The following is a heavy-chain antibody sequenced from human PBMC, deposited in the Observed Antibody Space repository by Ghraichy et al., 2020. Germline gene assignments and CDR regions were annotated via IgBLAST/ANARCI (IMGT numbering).Heavy chain of an antibody. CDR3: ARGLRLHYFDL. CDR2: VQNTGAT. Sequence: GGSLRLSCAGSEFTMSSKYMSWVRQAQGKGLEWVSIVQNTGATFYADSVKGRFTISRDSSRNMLYLQMNSLRVEDTAVYYCARGLRLHYFDLWGQGTLVTVSS. J-gene: IGHJ4*02. D-gene: IGHD4-11*01. CDR1: EFTMSSKY. V-gene: IGHV3-53*01.